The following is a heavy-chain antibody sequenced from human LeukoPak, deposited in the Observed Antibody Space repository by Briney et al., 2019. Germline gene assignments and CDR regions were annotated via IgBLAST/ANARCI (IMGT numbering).Heavy chain of an antibody. J-gene: IGHJ6*03. D-gene: IGHD3-10*01. CDR1: GFTFSNYA. CDR2: FSGSGSLT. CDR3: GRGVKYYYYYMDV. V-gene: IGHV3-23*01. Sequence: PGGSLRLSCAATGFTFSNYAMNWVRQAPGKGLEWVSSFSGSGSLTYYADSVKGRFTISRDNSKNSLYLQMISLRAEDTAVYYCGRGVKYYYYYMDVWGKGTTVTVSS.